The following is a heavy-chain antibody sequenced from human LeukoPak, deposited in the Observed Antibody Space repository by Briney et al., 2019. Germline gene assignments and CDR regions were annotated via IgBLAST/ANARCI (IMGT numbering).Heavy chain of an antibody. CDR2: IRQDGGAA. CDR3: ATSKDTAGGPY. V-gene: IGHV3-7*01. D-gene: IGHD5-18*01. Sequence: GGSLRLSCAASGFTFTDYRMTWVRQAPGQGLEWMANIRQDGGAAYYGGSVKGRFTISRDNAKNSVFLQMNNLRADDTAVYYCATSKDTAGGPYWGQGTLVTVSS. J-gene: IGHJ4*02. CDR1: GFTFTDYR.